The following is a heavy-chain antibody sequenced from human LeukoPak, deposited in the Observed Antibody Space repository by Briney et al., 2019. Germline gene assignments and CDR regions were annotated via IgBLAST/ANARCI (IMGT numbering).Heavy chain of an antibody. V-gene: IGHV1-46*01. Sequence: ASVKVSCKASGYSFVIYYIHWVRQAPGQGLEWMGIINPSGGTTTYAQEFQGRVTMTRDTSTSTVSMELSSLRSEDTAVYYCARERVITMVRGPFDYWGQGTLVTVSS. J-gene: IGHJ4*02. CDR2: INPSGGTT. D-gene: IGHD3-10*01. CDR3: ARERVITMVRGPFDY. CDR1: GYSFVIYY.